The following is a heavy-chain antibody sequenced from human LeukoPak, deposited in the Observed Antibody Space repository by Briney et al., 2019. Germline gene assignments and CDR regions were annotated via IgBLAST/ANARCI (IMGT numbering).Heavy chain of an antibody. CDR1: GFTFRNYW. CDR3: AGGFGHSGSPFES. CDR2: INGDGSEL. D-gene: IGHD6-25*01. J-gene: IGHJ1*01. Sequence: GGSLRLSCATSGFTFRNYWMHWVRQAPGKGLVWVSRINGDGSELSYADFVKGRFTISRDNAKNTVSLQMDSLTDDDTALYVCAGGFGHSGSPFESWGEGTRDRVPS. V-gene: IGHV3-74*01.